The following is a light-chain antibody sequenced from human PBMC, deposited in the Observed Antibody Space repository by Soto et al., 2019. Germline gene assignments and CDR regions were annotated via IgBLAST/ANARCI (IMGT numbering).Light chain of an antibody. CDR2: DAS. V-gene: IGKV3-11*01. J-gene: IGKJ5*01. Sequence: EIVLTQSPATLSLSPGERATLSCRASQSVTNSLAWYQQKPGQAPRLLIYDASNRAPGVPARFSGSGSGTAFPLTISSLETEDLAVYYRQQRYNWRPITFGQGTRLETK. CDR1: QSVTNS. CDR3: QQRYNWRPIT.